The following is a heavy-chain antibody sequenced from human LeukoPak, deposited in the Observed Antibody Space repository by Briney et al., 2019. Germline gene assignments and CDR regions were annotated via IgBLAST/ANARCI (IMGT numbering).Heavy chain of an antibody. CDR1: GASISTGGFY. Sequence: PSETLSLTCTVSGASISTGGFYWTWIRQPPGEGLEWIGYIYYTGSVDYNASLKSRLTISLDTSKNRFSLKLNSVTAADTAVYYCARDHSYYFGSQTSTLDVWGQGTAVTVSS. CDR3: ARDHSYYFGSQTSTLDV. V-gene: IGHV4-31*03. CDR2: IYYTGSV. J-gene: IGHJ6*02. D-gene: IGHD3-10*01.